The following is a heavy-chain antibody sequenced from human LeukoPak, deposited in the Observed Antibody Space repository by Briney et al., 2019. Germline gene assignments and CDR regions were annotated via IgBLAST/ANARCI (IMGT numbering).Heavy chain of an antibody. V-gene: IGHV3-7*01. CDR2: IKEDGSEK. J-gene: IGHJ4*02. CDR1: GFTFSNYW. D-gene: IGHD6-13*01. CDR3: ASGRQLGY. Sequence: GGSLRLSCAASGFTFSNYWMSWVRQAPGKGLEWVANIKEDGSEKYYVDSVKGRFTISRDNARTSLYLQMNSLRAEDTAVYYCASGRQLGYWGQGTLVTVSS.